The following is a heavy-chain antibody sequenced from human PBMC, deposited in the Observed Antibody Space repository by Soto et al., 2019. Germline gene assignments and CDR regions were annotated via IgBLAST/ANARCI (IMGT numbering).Heavy chain of an antibody. CDR2: TYYRSKWYN. D-gene: IGHD6-19*01. CDR3: ARGYSSGIYGMDV. Sequence: QTLSLTADVSGESGSSNSPASNSIIQSPSTVLXWLGRTYYRSKWYNDYAVSVKSRITINQDTSQKQFSLQLNSATPEDTAVYYCARGYSSGIYGMDVWGQGTTVTVSS. CDR1: GESGSSNSPA. J-gene: IGHJ6*02. V-gene: IGHV6-1*01.